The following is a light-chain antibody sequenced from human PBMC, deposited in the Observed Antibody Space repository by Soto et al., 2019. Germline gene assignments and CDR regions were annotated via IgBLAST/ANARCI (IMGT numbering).Light chain of an antibody. Sequence: EIVLTQSPATLSLSPGERATLSCRASQNDSRFLAWYQRRPGQAPRLLIYDASKRASDIPARFSGSGSGTDFTLTISSLEPEDSAVYYCQQRSNWPPLTFGGGTKVEIK. J-gene: IGKJ4*02. CDR1: QNDSRF. V-gene: IGKV3-11*01. CDR2: DAS. CDR3: QQRSNWPPLT.